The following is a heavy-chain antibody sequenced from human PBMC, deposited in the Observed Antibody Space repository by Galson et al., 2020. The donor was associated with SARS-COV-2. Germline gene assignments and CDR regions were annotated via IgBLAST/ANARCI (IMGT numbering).Heavy chain of an antibody. J-gene: IGHJ4*02. V-gene: IGHV4-39*01. CDR3: ARQESDYSWVGEIVNPYFDY. D-gene: IGHD4-4*01. CDR2: IYYSGSA. CDR1: GGSISSRTYY. Sequence: SETLSLTCTVSGGSISSRTYYWGWIRQPPGKGLEWIGTIYYSGSAYYNPSLKCRVTISVETSKNQFSLKLSSVTAADTAVFFCARQESDYSWVGEIVNPYFDYWGQGRLVTVSS.